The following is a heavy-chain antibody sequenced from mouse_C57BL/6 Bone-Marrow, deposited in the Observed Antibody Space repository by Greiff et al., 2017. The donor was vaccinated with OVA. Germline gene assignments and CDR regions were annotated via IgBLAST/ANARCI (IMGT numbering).Heavy chain of an antibody. CDR2: INPNNGGT. J-gene: IGHJ4*01. D-gene: IGHD1-1*01. V-gene: IGHV1-22*01. CDR1: GYTFTDYN. CDR3: AEGSTVVADAMDY. Sequence: EVQLQQSGPELVKPGASVKMSCKASGYTFTDYNMHWVKQSHGKSLEWIGYINPNNGGTSYNQKFKGKATLTVNKSSSTAYMELRSLTSEDSAVYYCAEGSTVVADAMDYWGQGTSVTVSS.